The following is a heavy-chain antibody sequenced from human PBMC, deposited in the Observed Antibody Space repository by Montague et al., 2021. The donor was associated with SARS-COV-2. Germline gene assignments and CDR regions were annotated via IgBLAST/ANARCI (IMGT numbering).Heavy chain of an antibody. CDR2: FYSGGST. CDR1: GASVGSSG. J-gene: IGHJ3*02. D-gene: IGHD1-14*01. V-gene: IGHV4-59*02. CDR3: ARETMTADAFDI. Sequence: SETLSLTCTVSGASVGSSGWGWIRQSPGKGLEWIGYFYSGGSTDYNPSLKSRATISRDTSKNQFSLKVRSVTAADTAVYYCARETMTADAFDIWGQGTMVTVSS.